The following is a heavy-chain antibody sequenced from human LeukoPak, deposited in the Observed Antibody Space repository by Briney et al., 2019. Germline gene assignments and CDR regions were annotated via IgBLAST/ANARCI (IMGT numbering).Heavy chain of an antibody. Sequence: SGPALVKPTQTLTLTCTFSGFSLTTSGMCVSWIRQPPGKALEWLARIDWDDDKHYYTSLKTRLTISKDTSKNQVVLTMTYMDRAETATYYCARIIVDSSGYSHFDYWGQGTLVTVSS. D-gene: IGHD3-22*01. CDR3: ARIIVDSSGYSHFDY. J-gene: IGHJ4*02. CDR2: IDWDDDK. CDR1: GFSLTTSGMC. V-gene: IGHV2-70*11.